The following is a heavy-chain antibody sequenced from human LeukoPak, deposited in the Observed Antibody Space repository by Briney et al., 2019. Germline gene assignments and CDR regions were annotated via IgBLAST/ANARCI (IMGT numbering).Heavy chain of an antibody. D-gene: IGHD7-27*01. CDR1: GGSISSYY. Sequence: SETLSLTCTVSGGSISSYYWSWIRQPPGKGLEWIGYIYYSGSTNYNPSLKSRVTISVDTSKNQFSLKLSSVTAADTAVYYCARSRLTWTTGAGVRYFDYWAREPWSPSPQ. J-gene: IGHJ4*02. V-gene: IGHV4-59*01. CDR2: IYYSGST. CDR3: ARSRLTWTTGAGVRYFDY.